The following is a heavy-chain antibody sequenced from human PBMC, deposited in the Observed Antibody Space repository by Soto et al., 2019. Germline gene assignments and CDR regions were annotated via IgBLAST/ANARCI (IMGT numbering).Heavy chain of an antibody. Sequence: WGSLRLSCAASGFTVSSNYMSWVRQAPGKGLEWVSVIYSGGSTYYADSVKGRFTISRDNSKNTLYLQMNSLRAEDTAVYYCASSIAVAGPFDYWGQGTLVTVSS. V-gene: IGHV3-53*01. CDR3: ASSIAVAGPFDY. CDR1: GFTVSSNY. D-gene: IGHD6-19*01. CDR2: IYSGGST. J-gene: IGHJ4*02.